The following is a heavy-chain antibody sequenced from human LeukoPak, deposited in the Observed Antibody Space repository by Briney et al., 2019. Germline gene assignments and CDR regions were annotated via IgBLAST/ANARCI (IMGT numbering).Heavy chain of an antibody. J-gene: IGHJ6*02. CDR3: ARDRGLGYCSSTSCHRDYYGMDV. Sequence: SSETLSLTCTVSGGSISSSSYYWGWIRQPPGKGLEWIGSIYYSGSTNYNPSLKSRVTISVDTSKNQFSLKLSSVTAADTAVYYCARDRGLGYCSSTSCHRDYYGMDVWGQGTTVTVSS. V-gene: IGHV4-39*07. CDR1: GGSISSSSYY. D-gene: IGHD2-2*02. CDR2: IYYSGST.